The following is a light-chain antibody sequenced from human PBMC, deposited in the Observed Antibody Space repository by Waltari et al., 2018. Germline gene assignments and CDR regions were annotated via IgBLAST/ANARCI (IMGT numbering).Light chain of an antibody. J-gene: IGKJ3*01. CDR1: QSVRSN. CDR3: QQYNNWPPVFT. CDR2: GAS. V-gene: IGKV3-15*01. Sequence: EIVMTQSPATLSVSPGERATLSFRASQSVRSNLAWYQQKPGQAPRLLIYGASTRATGITARFSGSGSGTDFTLTISSLQSEDFAVYYCQQYNNWPPVFTFGPGTKVDIK.